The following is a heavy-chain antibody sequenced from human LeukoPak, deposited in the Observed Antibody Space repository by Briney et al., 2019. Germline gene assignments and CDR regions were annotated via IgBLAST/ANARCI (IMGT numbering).Heavy chain of an antibody. V-gene: IGHV4-59*01. CDR1: GGSICSYY. Sequence: PSETLSLTCTVSGGSICSYYWSWIREPPGKGVEWIGYIYYSGSTNYNPSLKSRVTISVDTSKNQFSLKLSSVTAADTAVYYCAREQHYYGSGSSLDYWGQGTLVTVSS. CDR2: IYYSGST. D-gene: IGHD3-10*01. J-gene: IGHJ4*02. CDR3: AREQHYYGSGSSLDY.